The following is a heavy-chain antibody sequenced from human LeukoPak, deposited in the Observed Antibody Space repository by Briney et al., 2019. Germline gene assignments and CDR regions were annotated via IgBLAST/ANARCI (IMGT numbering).Heavy chain of an antibody. CDR1: GYSFANYW. D-gene: IGHD3-10*01. Sequence: GESLKISCKGSGYSFANYWIGWVRQMPGKGLEWMGIIYPLNSDTRYSPSFQGQVTISADKPISTAYLQWSSLKVSDTAMYYCARHRGGVRPPDYWGQGTLVTVSS. J-gene: IGHJ4*02. V-gene: IGHV5-51*01. CDR2: IYPLNSDT. CDR3: ARHRGGVRPPDY.